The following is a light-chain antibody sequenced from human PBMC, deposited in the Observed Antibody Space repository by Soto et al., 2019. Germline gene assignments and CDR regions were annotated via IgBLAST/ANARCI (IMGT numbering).Light chain of an antibody. J-gene: IGLJ1*01. Sequence: QPVRNQPPSASGTPRQRVTISCSESSSNIGSNTVNWYQQLPGTAPKLRIYSNNQRPVGVPARFSVSKSGSSPSLAISGLQSEDEDDYYCAAWDDSLNGHVFGTGTRVTVL. CDR2: SNN. CDR3: AAWDDSLNGHV. CDR1: SSNIGSNT. V-gene: IGLV1-44*01.